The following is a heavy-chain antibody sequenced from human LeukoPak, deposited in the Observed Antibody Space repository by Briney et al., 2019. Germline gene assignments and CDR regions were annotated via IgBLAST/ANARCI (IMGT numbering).Heavy chain of an antibody. V-gene: IGHV4-34*01. D-gene: IGHD3-10*01. CDR1: GGSFSGYY. J-gene: IGHJ3*02. CDR2: INHSGST. CDR3: ARGGRYYGSGSPDAFDI. Sequence: SETLSLTCAVYGGSFSGYYWSWIRQPPGKGLEWIGEINHSGSTNYNPSLKSRVTISVDTSKNQFSLKLSSVTAADTAVYYCARGGRYYGSGSPDAFDIWGQGTMVTVSP.